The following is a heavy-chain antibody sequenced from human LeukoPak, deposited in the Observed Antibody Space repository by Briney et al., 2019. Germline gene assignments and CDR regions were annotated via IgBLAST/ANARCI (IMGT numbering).Heavy chain of an antibody. V-gene: IGHV4-59*01. Sequence: SETLSLTCTVSGGSISSCYWSWIRQPPGKGLEWIGYIYYSGSTNYNPSLKSRVTISVDTSKNQFSLKLSSVTAADTAVYYCARYTTMVQGVIFDYWGQGTLVTVSS. CDR1: GGSISSCY. J-gene: IGHJ4*02. CDR2: IYYSGST. D-gene: IGHD3-10*01. CDR3: ARYTTMVQGVIFDY.